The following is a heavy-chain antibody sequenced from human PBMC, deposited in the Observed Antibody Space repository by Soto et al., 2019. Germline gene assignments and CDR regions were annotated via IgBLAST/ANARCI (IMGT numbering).Heavy chain of an antibody. D-gene: IGHD3-22*01. CDR3: ATAPRITMIVVVTPSFDY. J-gene: IGHJ4*02. Sequence: GASVKVTCKVSGYTLTELSMHWVRQAPGKGLEWMGGFDPEDSETIYAQKFQGRVTMTEDTSTYTAYMELSRLRSEDTAVYYCATAPRITMIVVVTPSFDYWGQGTLVTVSS. CDR2: FDPEDSET. V-gene: IGHV1-24*01. CDR1: GYTLTELS.